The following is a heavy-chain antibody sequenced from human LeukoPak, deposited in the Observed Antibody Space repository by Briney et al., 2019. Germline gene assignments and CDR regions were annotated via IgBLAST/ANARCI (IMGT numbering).Heavy chain of an antibody. CDR2: IYSGGST. CDR3: ARVPRYFDPEGAFDI. J-gene: IGHJ3*02. V-gene: IGHV3-53*01. Sequence: PGGSLRLSCAASGFTVSSNYMSWVRQAPGKGLEWVSVIYSGGSTYYADSVKGRFTISRDNSKNTLYLQMNSLRAEDTAVYYCARVPRYFDPEGAFDIWGQGTMVTVSS. D-gene: IGHD3-9*01. CDR1: GFTVSSNY.